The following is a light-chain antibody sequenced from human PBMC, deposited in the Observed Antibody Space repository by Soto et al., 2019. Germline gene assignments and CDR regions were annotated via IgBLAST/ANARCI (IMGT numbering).Light chain of an antibody. J-gene: IGKJ5*01. CDR2: DAS. CDR1: QRISTY. V-gene: IGKV1-39*01. CDR3: QQSYSTAST. Sequence: DIQMTQSPSSLSASVGDRVTITCRASQRISTYVKWYQQKPGKAPKLLIFDASTLQGGVPSRFSGSGSGTDFTLTISSLQLEDFETFYCQQSYSTASTFGQGTRLEIK.